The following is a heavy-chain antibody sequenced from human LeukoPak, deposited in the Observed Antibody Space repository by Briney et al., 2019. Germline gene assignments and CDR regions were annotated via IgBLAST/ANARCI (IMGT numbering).Heavy chain of an antibody. Sequence: GGSLGLSCEASGFTFSSHWMSWVRQAPGKGLEWVAIIKQDGSEKDYVDSVTGRFTIPRDNAKNSLYLQMNSLRDEDTAVYYCARDTSAWRYGMDVWGQGTTVTVSS. D-gene: IGHD6-19*01. CDR3: ARDTSAWRYGMDV. CDR1: GFTFSSHW. CDR2: IKQDGSEK. V-gene: IGHV3-7*01. J-gene: IGHJ6*02.